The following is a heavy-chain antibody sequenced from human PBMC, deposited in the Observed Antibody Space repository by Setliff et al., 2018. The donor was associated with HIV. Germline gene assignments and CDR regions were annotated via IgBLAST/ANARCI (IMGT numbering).Heavy chain of an antibody. J-gene: IGHJ4*02. D-gene: IGHD2-15*01. CDR1: GFTFSGYW. Sequence: PGGSLRLSCTASGFTFSGYWMSWVRQAPGKGLEWVSSITAGSSTTYYADSVKGRFTTSRDNARNSLYLEMNSLRADDTAVYYCARDFCGSSCSSGYGYFDHWGQGTLVTVST. CDR3: ARDFCGSSCSSGYGYFDH. V-gene: IGHV3-48*01. CDR2: ITAGSSTT.